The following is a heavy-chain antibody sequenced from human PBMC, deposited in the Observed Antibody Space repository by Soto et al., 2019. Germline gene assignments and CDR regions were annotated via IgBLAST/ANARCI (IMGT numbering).Heavy chain of an antibody. D-gene: IGHD3-3*02. CDR3: ARESFSASPNFFDY. CDR2: ISLSGSTI. V-gene: IGHV3-48*03. J-gene: IGHJ4*02. Sequence: EVQLVESGGGLVQPGGSLRLSCAASGFAFSNYEMNWVRQAPGKGLEWVSYISLSGSTIYYAYSVKGRFTISRDDAKNSLYLQMDSLRADDTAVYYCARESFSASPNFFDYWGQGTLVTVSS. CDR1: GFAFSNYE.